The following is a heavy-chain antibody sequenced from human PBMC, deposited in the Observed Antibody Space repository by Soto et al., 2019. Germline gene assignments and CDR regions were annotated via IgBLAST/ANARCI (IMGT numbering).Heavy chain of an antibody. CDR2: ISSSSSYI. CDR1: GFTFSSYS. V-gene: IGHV3-21*01. Sequence: GSLRLSCAASGFTFSSYSMNWVRQAPGKGLEWVSSISSSSSYIYYADSVKGRFTISRDNAKNSLYLQMNSLRAEDTAVYYCARGSAVVHYYYGMDVWGQGTTVTVSS. D-gene: IGHD6-19*01. J-gene: IGHJ6*02. CDR3: ARGSAVVHYYYGMDV.